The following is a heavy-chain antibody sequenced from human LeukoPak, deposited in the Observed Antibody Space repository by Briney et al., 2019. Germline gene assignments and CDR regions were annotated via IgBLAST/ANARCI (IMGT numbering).Heavy chain of an antibody. CDR3: ARVAAMITFGGAPAP. V-gene: IGHV1-2*02. J-gene: IGHJ5*02. Sequence: VASVKVSCKASGYTFTGYYMHWVRQAPGQGLEWMGWINPNSGGTNYAQKFQGRVTMTRDTSISTAYMELRSLRSDDTAVYYCARVAAMITFGGAPAPWGQGTLVTVSS. CDR2: INPNSGGT. CDR1: GYTFTGYY. D-gene: IGHD3-16*01.